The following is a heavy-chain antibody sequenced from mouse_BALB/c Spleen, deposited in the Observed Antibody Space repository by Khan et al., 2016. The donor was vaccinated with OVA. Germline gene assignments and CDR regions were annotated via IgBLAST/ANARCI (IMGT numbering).Heavy chain of an antibody. D-gene: IGHD1-2*01. CDR2: ISPGSGDT. J-gene: IGHJ3*01. V-gene: IGHV1-77*01. CDR3: ARRNYFGDTFAY. CDR1: GYTFTDYY. Sequence: QVQLQQSGAELARPGASVKLSCKASGYTFTDYYINWVKQRTGQGLEWIGEISPGSGDTYYNEKFKGKATLTADKSSTPASMQLSSLTSEASAVYFCARRNYFGDTFAYWGQGTLVTVSA.